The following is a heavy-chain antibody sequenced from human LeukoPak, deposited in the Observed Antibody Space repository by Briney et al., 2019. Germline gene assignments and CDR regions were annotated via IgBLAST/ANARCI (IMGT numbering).Heavy chain of an antibody. CDR1: GFTFSSYW. J-gene: IGHJ4*02. Sequence: GGSLRLSCAASGFTFSSYWMHWVRQAPGKGLVWVSRVNSDGSSTGYADSVKGRFTISRDNAKNTLYLQLNSLRAEDTALYYCARDFSSGFDYWGQGTLVTVSS. CDR2: VNSDGSST. D-gene: IGHD6-19*01. V-gene: IGHV3-74*01. CDR3: ARDFSSGFDY.